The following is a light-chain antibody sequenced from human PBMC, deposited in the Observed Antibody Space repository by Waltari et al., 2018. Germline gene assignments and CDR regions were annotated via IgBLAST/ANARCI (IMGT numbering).Light chain of an antibody. CDR3: QQFGGSPMYT. J-gene: IGKJ2*01. CDR2: NTS. V-gene: IGKV3-20*01. CDR1: RTVDSTY. Sequence: EIVLTQSPGTLSLSPGERATLSCRASRTVDSTYFAWYQHNPGQAPRLLMSNTSARATGIPYRFRGSGSGTDFTLTIDDLEPGDSAVYFCQQFGGSPMYTFGRGTKLEI.